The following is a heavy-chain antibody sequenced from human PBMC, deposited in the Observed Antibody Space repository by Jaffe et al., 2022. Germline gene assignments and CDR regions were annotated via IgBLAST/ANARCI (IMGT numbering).Heavy chain of an antibody. Sequence: QVQLQESGPGLVKPSETLSLTCAVSDYSISSGSYWGWIRQPPGKGLEWIGSISHSGSTYYNPSLNSRVTISVDTSKNQFSLKLSSVTAADTAVYYCARDPSSWDYVWGRYRREYYFDYWGQGTLVTVSS. CDR3: ARDPSSWDYVWGRYRREYYFDY. J-gene: IGHJ4*02. V-gene: IGHV4-38-2*02. D-gene: IGHD3-16*02. CDR2: ISHSGST. CDR1: DYSISSGSY.